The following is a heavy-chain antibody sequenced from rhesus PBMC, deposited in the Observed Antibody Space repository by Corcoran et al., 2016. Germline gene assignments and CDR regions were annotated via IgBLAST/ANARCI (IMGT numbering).Heavy chain of an antibody. CDR2: VSGSVWTA. CDR3: ARGPPDFWGGYWSVVSLDV. J-gene: IGHJ5-2*02. V-gene: IGHV4-173*01. CDR1: GGSISSNY. Sequence: QLQLQESGPGLVKPSETLSLTCAVSGGSISSNYWSWIRHPPGKGLEWSGRVSGSVWTAYYNPSLQSRITSSTASVKSQLSVELSSVTYADSAVYYCARGPPDFWGGYWSVVSLDVWGRGVLVTVSS. D-gene: IGHD3-3*01.